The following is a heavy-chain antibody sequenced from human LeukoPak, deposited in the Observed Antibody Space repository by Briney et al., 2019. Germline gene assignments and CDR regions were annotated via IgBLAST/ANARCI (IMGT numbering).Heavy chain of an antibody. Sequence: ASVKVSCKASGYTVTGYYMHWVRQSPGQGLEWMGWVDPKSTKTNYAQKFQGRATMTRDTSINTVYLEVNGLKYDDTAVYYCARDPYGPLDCWGQGTRVTVSS. CDR2: VDPKSTKT. D-gene: IGHD3-10*01. CDR1: GYTVTGYY. CDR3: ARDPYGPLDC. J-gene: IGHJ4*02. V-gene: IGHV1-2*02.